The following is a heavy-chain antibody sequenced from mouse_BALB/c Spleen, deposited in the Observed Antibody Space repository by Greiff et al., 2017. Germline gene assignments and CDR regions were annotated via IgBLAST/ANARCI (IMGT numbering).Heavy chain of an antibody. CDR1: GFTFSSYG. J-gene: IGHJ4*01. Sequence: DVKLQESGGGLVQPGGSLKLSCAASGFTFSSYGMSWVRQTPDKRLELVATINSNGGSTYYPDSVKGRFTISRDNAKNTLYLQMSSLKSEDTAMYYCARGGYDEAMDYWGQGTSVTVSS. CDR3: ARGGYDEAMDY. CDR2: INSNGGST. D-gene: IGHD2-14*01. V-gene: IGHV5-6-3*01.